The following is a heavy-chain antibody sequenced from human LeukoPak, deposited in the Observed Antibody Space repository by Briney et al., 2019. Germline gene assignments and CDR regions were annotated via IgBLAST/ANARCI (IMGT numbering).Heavy chain of an antibody. Sequence: SETLSLTCTVSGGSISSYYWSWIRQPPGKGLGWIGYIYTSGSTNYNPSLKSRVTISVDTSKNQFSLKLSSVTAADTAVYYCARRRGEIFAPLRRTLYYYYMDVWGKGTTVTVSS. V-gene: IGHV4-4*09. CDR1: GGSISSYY. D-gene: IGHD3-3*01. CDR3: ARRRGEIFAPLRRTLYYYYMDV. J-gene: IGHJ6*03. CDR2: IYTSGST.